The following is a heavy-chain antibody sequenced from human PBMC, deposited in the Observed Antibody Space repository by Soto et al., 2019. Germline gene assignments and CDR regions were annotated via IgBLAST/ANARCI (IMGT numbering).Heavy chain of an antibody. CDR2: INPNSGGA. Sequence: ASVKVSCKASGYIFTGYYMHWVRQAPGQGLEWMGWINPNSGGANYAQKFQGRVTMTRDTSISTAYMELSRLRSDDAAVYYCARDVVVVPAAIHGMDVWGQGTTVTVSS. CDR3: ARDVVVVPAAIHGMDV. CDR1: GYIFTGYY. V-gene: IGHV1-2*02. J-gene: IGHJ6*02. D-gene: IGHD2-2*01.